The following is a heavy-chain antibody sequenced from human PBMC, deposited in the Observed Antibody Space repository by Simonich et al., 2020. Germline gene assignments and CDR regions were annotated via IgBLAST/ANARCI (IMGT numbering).Heavy chain of an antibody. V-gene: IGHV3-23*01. Sequence: EVQLLESGGGLVQPGGSLRLSCAASGFTFSSYAMSWVRQAQGEGLESVSAMSGSGGSTYYADSVKGRFTISRDNSKNTLYLQMNSLRAEDTAVYYCAKDSSLVGATDWFDPWGQGTLVTVSS. CDR1: GFTFSSYA. CDR2: MSGSGGST. CDR3: AKDSSLVGATDWFDP. J-gene: IGHJ5*02. D-gene: IGHD1-26*01.